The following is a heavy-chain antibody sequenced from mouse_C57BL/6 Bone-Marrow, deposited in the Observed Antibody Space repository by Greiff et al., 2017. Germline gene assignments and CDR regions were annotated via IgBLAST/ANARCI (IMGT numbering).Heavy chain of an antibody. CDR2: IRLKSDNYAT. J-gene: IGHJ2*01. CDR3: TVRYPGY. CDR1: GFTFSNYW. V-gene: IGHV6-3*01. Sequence: EVQLVESGGGLVQPGGSMKLSCVASGFTFSNYWMNWVRQSPEQGLEWVAQIRLKSDNYATDYAESVKGRFTISRDDSKSSVYLKMNNLRAEETGIYYCTVRYPGYWGQGTTVTVAS. D-gene: IGHD1-1*01.